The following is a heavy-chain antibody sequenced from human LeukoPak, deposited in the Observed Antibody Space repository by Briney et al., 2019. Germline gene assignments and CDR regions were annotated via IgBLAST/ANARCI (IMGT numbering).Heavy chain of an antibody. CDR3: ARDAQSGSYAYGDNWFDP. D-gene: IGHD3-16*01. J-gene: IGHJ5*02. V-gene: IGHV1-69*01. Sequence: ASVKVSCKASGGTFSSYAISWVRLAPGQGLEWMGGIIPIFGTANYVQKFQGRVTITADESTSTAYMELSSLRSEDTAVYYCARDAQSGSYAYGDNWFDPWGQGTLVTVSS. CDR2: IIPIFGTA. CDR1: GGTFSSYA.